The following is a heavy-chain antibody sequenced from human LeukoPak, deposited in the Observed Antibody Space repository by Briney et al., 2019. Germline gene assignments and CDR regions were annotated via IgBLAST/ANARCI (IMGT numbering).Heavy chain of an antibody. CDR2: ISYDGSNK. J-gene: IGHJ4*02. V-gene: IGHV3-30*04. CDR1: GFTFSSYA. Sequence: GGSLRLSCAASGFTFSSYAMHWVRQAPGKGLEWVAVISYDGSNKYYADSVKGRFTISRDNSKNALYLQMNSLRAEDTAVYYCARDPLGTRPGFDYWGQGTLVTVSS. CDR3: ARDPLGTRPGFDY. D-gene: IGHD1-1*01.